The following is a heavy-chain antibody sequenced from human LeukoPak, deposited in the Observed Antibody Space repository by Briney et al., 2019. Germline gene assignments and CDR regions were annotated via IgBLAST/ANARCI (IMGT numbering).Heavy chain of an antibody. D-gene: IGHD3-22*01. CDR3: AREPREEYYYDSSGYYDTDY. CDR1: GFTFSSYE. Sequence: GGSLRLSCAASGFTFSSYEMNWVRQAPGKGLEWVSYISGSGSTIYYADSVKGRFTISRDNAKNSLYLQMNSLRAEDTAVYYCAREPREEYYYDSSGYYDTDYWGQGTLVTVSS. V-gene: IGHV3-48*03. CDR2: ISGSGSTI. J-gene: IGHJ4*02.